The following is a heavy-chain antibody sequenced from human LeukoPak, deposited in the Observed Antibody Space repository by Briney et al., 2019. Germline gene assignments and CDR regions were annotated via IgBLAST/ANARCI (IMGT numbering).Heavy chain of an antibody. Sequence: SETLSLTCTVSGGSIISRSYYWGWIRQPPGKGLEWIGSIYYSGSTYYNPSLKSRVSISVDTSKNQFSLKLSSVTAADTAVYYCASGGIAVAGPFDYWGQGTLVTVSS. D-gene: IGHD6-19*01. V-gene: IGHV4-39*01. CDR1: GGSIISRSYY. CDR3: ASGGIAVAGPFDY. CDR2: IYYSGST. J-gene: IGHJ4*02.